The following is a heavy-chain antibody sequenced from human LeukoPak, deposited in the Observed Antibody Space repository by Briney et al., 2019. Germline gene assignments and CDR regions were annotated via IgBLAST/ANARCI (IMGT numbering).Heavy chain of an antibody. CDR2: ISWNSGSI. J-gene: IGHJ3*02. V-gene: IGHV3-9*01. Sequence: GGSLRLSCAASGFTFDDYAMHWVRQAPGKGLEWVSGISWNSGSIGYADSVKGRFTIYRDNAKNSLYLQMNSLRAEDTALYYCAKDRVGATSGTFDIWGQGTMVTVSS. D-gene: IGHD1-26*01. CDR3: AKDRVGATSGTFDI. CDR1: GFTFDDYA.